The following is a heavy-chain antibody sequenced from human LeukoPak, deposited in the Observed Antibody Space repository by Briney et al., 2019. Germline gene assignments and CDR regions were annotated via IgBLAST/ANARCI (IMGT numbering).Heavy chain of an antibody. V-gene: IGHV3-43*02. CDR2: TSGDGITT. J-gene: IGHJ4*02. CDR1: GFPFHNFA. D-gene: IGHD5/OR15-5a*01. CDR3: ARDHVYGGADY. Sequence: GGAPRLSCAAPGFPFHNFAIPWGRLTPGEGVGGVSLTSGDGITTYFADSVKGRFTISRDNSKSSLFLQMNSLRTEDTALYYCARDHVYGGADYWGQGTLVTVSS.